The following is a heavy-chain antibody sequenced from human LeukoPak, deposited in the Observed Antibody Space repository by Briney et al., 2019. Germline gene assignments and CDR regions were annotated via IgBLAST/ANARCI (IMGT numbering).Heavy chain of an antibody. J-gene: IGHJ4*02. CDR3: ARDMVAVLRFLEWLGPLDY. Sequence: ASVKVSCKASGGTFTSYYMHWVRQAPGQGLEWMGIINPSGGSTSYAQKFQGRVTMTRDMSTSTVYMELSSLRSVDTAVYYCARDMVAVLRFLEWLGPLDYWGQGTLVTVSS. CDR1: GGTFTSYY. CDR2: INPSGGST. D-gene: IGHD3-3*01. V-gene: IGHV1-46*01.